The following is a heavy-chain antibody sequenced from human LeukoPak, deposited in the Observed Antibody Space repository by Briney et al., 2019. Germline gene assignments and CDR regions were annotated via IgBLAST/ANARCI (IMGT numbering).Heavy chain of an antibody. D-gene: IGHD3-22*01. CDR3: ASLIHSYYADPAGYYPFYYMDV. J-gene: IGHJ6*03. CDR2: INYSLTT. Sequence: PADPLSLPCNVSSGSMTESNDYGGWIRQPAGEGLERLGRINYSLTTYYSSSLKSRVTISVDTSRNQLSLKVTSVTAADTAVYYCASLIHSYYADPAGYYPFYYMDVWGKGTTVTVSS. CDR1: SGSMTESNDY. V-gene: IGHV4-39*01.